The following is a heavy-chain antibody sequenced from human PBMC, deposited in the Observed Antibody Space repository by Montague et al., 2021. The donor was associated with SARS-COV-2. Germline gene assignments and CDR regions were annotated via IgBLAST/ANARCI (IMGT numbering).Heavy chain of an antibody. D-gene: IGHD3-22*01. J-gene: IGHJ3*02. CDR3: ARQYYDSSGEDAFDI. CDR2: IYYSGST. CDR1: DGSISSYY. V-gene: IGHV4-59*08. Sequence: SETLSLTCTVSDGSISSYYWSWIRQPPGKGLEWIGYIYYSGSTNYNPSLKSRVTISVDTSKNQFSLKLSSVTAADTAVYYCARQYYDSSGEDAFDIWGQGTMVTVSS.